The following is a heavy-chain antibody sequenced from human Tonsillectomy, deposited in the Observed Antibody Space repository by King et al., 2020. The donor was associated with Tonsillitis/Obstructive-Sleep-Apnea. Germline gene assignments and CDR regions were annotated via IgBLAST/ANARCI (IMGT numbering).Heavy chain of an antibody. Sequence: VQLVESGGGLVQPGGSLRLSCAASGFTFSSYAMSWVRQAPGKGLEWVSAIIGSGGSTYYADSVKGRFTIARDNSKNTLYLQMNSLSAEDTAVYYCAKGRPFRCSSRGCYFDYWGQGTLVTVSS. J-gene: IGHJ4*02. V-gene: IGHV3-23*04. D-gene: IGHD6-13*01. CDR2: IIGSGGST. CDR3: AKGRPFRCSSRGCYFDY. CDR1: GFTFSSYA.